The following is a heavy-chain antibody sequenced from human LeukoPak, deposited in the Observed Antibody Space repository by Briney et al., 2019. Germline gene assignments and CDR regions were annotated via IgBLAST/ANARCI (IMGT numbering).Heavy chain of an antibody. CDR3: ARVYPPVVPAGRSYYWYFDL. V-gene: IGHV4-39*07. CDR1: GGSISVSGYY. Sequence: SETLSLTCTVSGGSISVSGYYWGWIRQPPGKGLEWIGSIYYSGSTYYNPSLKSRVTMSVDTSKNQVSLKLRSVTAADTAVYYCARVYPPVVPAGRSYYWYFDLWGRGTLVTVSS. J-gene: IGHJ2*01. D-gene: IGHD2-2*01. CDR2: IYYSGST.